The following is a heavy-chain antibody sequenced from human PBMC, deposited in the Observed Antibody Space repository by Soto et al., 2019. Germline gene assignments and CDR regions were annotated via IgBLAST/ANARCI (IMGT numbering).Heavy chain of an antibody. D-gene: IGHD6-19*01. Sequence: GASVKVSCKASGYTFTSYYMHWVRQAPGQGLEWMGIINPSGGSTSYAQKFQGRVTMTRDTSTSTVCMELSSLRSEDTAVYYCARCVPSGWPEGAFDIWGQGTMVTVSS. CDR1: GYTFTSYY. CDR3: ARCVPSGWPEGAFDI. CDR2: INPSGGST. V-gene: IGHV1-46*03. J-gene: IGHJ3*02.